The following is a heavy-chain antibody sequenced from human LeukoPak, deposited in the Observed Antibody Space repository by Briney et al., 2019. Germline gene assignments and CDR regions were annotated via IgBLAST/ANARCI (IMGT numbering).Heavy chain of an antibody. CDR1: GGSISSSSYY. V-gene: IGHV4-61*05. J-gene: IGHJ3*02. D-gene: IGHD3-22*01. CDR2: IYDSGST. Sequence: SETLSLTCTVSGGSISSSSYYWGWIRQPPGKGLEWIGYIYDSGSTNYNPSLKSRVTISVDTSKNQFSLKLSSVTAADTAVYYCACLTTADAFDIWGQGTMVTVSS. CDR3: ACLTTADAFDI.